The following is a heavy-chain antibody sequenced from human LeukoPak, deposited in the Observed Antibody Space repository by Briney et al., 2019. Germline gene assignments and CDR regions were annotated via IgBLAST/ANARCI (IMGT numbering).Heavy chain of an antibody. CDR1: GYTFNTYA. Sequence: ASVKVSCKASGYTFNTYAMNWVRQAPGQGLEWMGWINTNTGKPTYVQGFRGRFEFSLDTSVSTAYLQISSLKTEDTAVYYCARSGADNWNYEFDYWGQGTLVTVSS. V-gene: IGHV7-4-1*02. CDR2: INTNTGKP. J-gene: IGHJ4*02. CDR3: ARSGADNWNYEFDY. D-gene: IGHD1-7*01.